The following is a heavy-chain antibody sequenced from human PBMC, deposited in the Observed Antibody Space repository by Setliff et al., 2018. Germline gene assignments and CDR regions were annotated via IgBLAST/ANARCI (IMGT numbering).Heavy chain of an antibody. J-gene: IGHJ4*02. V-gene: IGHV4-59*11. CDR3: ARGPRRGGFDY. Sequence: SETLSLTCTVSGGSISSHYWSWIRQPPGKGLEWIGSIYYSGSTNYNPSLRSRVTISVDTSKNQFSLKVISVTPADTAVYYCARGPRRGGFDYWGQGTLVTVSS. D-gene: IGHD3-16*01. CDR1: GGSISSHY. CDR2: IYYSGST.